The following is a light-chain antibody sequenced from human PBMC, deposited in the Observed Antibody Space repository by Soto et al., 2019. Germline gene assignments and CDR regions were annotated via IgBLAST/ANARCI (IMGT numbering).Light chain of an antibody. J-gene: IGKJ5*01. V-gene: IGKV3-20*01. CDR1: KSVSSNY. CDR3: QQYGSSLIT. CDR2: GAS. Sequence: ELVLTQSPGTLSLSPGERATLSCRASKSVSSNYLAWYQQKPGQAPRIIIYGASRRATGILDRFSGSGSGTDFTLTISRLEPEDFAVYYCQQYGSSLITFCQGTRLEIK.